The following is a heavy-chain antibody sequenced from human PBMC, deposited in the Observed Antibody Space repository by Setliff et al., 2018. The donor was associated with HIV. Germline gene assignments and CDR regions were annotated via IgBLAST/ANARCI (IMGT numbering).Heavy chain of an antibody. CDR2: VYYSGIT. CDR3: ARVNRGAFDI. V-gene: IGHV4-61*10. D-gene: IGHD1-26*01. J-gene: IGHJ3*02. Sequence: PSETLSLTCTVSGVSISSGSYYWSWIRQPAGKGLEWIGDVYYSGITNYNPSLKSRVTISVDTSKNQFSLKVSSVTAADTAVYYCARVNRGAFDIWGRGTLVTVSS. CDR1: GVSISSGSYY.